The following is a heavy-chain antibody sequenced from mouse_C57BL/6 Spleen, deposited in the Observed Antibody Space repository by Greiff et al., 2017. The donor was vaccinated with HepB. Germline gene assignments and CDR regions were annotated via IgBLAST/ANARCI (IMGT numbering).Heavy chain of an antibody. CDR2: ISSGGSYT. Sequence: EVQRVESGGDLVKPGGSLKLSCAASGFTFSSYGMSWVRQTPDKRLEWVATISSGGSYTYYPDSVKGRFTISRDNAKNTLYLQMSSLKSEDTAMHYCARHHIYYDYDGAWFAYWGQGTLVTVSA. V-gene: IGHV5-6*01. D-gene: IGHD2-4*01. CDR1: GFTFSSYG. J-gene: IGHJ3*01. CDR3: ARHHIYYDYDGAWFAY.